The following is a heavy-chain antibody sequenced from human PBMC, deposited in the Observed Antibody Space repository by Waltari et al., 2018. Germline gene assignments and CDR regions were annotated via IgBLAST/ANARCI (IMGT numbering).Heavy chain of an antibody. CDR2: IYHDGTS. CDR1: GGAISGSGYY. CDR3: ARPGSSSPYYWFNP. Sequence: QVQLQESGPGLVEPSGTLSLTCTVSGGAISGSGYYWGWVRQTPGKGLEWIASIYHDGTSYYTPSLKSRVTISVYTFENNFSLRLSSVTSADTAIYYCARPGSSSPYYWFNPWGQGILVTVSS. V-gene: IGHV4-39*02. D-gene: IGHD2-2*01. J-gene: IGHJ5*02.